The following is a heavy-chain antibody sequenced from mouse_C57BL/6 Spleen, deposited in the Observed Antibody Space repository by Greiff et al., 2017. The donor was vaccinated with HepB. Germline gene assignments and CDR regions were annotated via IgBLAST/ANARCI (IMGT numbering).Heavy chain of an antibody. CDR1: GYTFTSYG. CDR2: IYPRSGNT. V-gene: IGHV1-81*01. Sequence: QVQLQQSGAELARPGASVKLSCKASGYTFTSYGISWVKQRTGQGLEWIGEIYPRSGNTYYNEKFKGKATLTADKSSSTAYMELRSLTSEDSAVYFWAPTTVVAPFADWGQGTLVTVA. D-gene: IGHD1-1*01. CDR3: APTTVVAPFAD. J-gene: IGHJ3*01.